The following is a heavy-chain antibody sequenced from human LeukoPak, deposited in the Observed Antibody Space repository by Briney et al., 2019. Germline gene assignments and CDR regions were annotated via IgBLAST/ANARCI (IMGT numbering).Heavy chain of an antibody. CDR3: AKGATIGTLIKNWFDP. CDR1: EFTFSNYA. J-gene: IGHJ5*02. V-gene: IGHV3-23*01. Sequence: PGGSLRLSCAASEFTFSNYAMSWVRQAPGKGPEWVSAISGGGTNTYYADSVKGRFTISRDNSKNTMYLQMNRLRAEDTAVYHCAKGATIGTLIKNWFDPWGQGTLVTVSS. D-gene: IGHD3-16*01. CDR2: ISGGGTNT.